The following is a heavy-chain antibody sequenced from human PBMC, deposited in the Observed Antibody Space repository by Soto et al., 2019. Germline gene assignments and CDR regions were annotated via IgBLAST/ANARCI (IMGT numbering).Heavy chain of an antibody. CDR3: AKRRGYDSWGKDDFDI. D-gene: IGHD3-16*01. CDR1: GYTFTSYD. V-gene: IGHV1-8*01. CDR2: MNPNSGNT. J-gene: IGHJ3*02. Sequence: QVQLVQSGAEVKKPGASVKVSCQASGYTFTSYDINWVRQTSGQGREWMGWMNPNSGNTGYAQKFQDRVTMTRSTSITTAYMELSRLRSEDTAVDYCAKRRGYDSWGKDDFDIWGQGTVVTVSS.